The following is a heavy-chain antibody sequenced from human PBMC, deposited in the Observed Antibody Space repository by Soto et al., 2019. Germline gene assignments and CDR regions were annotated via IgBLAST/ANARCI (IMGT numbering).Heavy chain of an antibody. V-gene: IGHV3-23*01. CDR1: GFTFNNYA. Sequence: EVQLLESGGGLVQPGGSLRLSCAASGFTFNNYAMTWVRQAPGKGLVWVSAISGCGDTTSYADSVKGRFTVSRDGSKNTLYLQMSSLRAEDTALYYCAKGRGGSGSLTPRVDFWGQGTLVTVSS. D-gene: IGHD3-10*01. CDR2: ISGCGDTT. CDR3: AKGRGGSGSLTPRVDF. J-gene: IGHJ4*02.